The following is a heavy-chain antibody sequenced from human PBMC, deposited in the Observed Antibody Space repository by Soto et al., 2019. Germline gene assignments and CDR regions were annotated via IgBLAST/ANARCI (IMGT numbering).Heavy chain of an antibody. CDR1: GFSLNTHGVG. Sequence: QITLKESGPPLVKPTQTLTLTCTFSGFSLNTHGVGVGWIRQPPGKALEWLALIYWDDDKRYSPSLKSRLTITKDTSKNQVVLTVTNVDSVDTATYYCAHSGRFCSSAACPNWFDPWGQGTLVTFSS. CDR2: IYWDDDK. V-gene: IGHV2-5*02. D-gene: IGHD2-2*01. J-gene: IGHJ5*02. CDR3: AHSGRFCSSAACPNWFDP.